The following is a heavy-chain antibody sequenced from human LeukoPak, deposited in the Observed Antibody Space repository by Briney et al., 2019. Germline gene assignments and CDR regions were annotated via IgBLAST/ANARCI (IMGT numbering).Heavy chain of an antibody. CDR2: ISSSSSYI. Sequence: GGSLRLSCAASGFTFSSYRMNWVRQAPGKGLEWVSSISSSSSYIYYADSVKGRFTISRDNAKNSLYLQMNSLRAEDTAVYYCARTYYYDSSGPYYFDYWGQGTLVTVSS. CDR1: GFTFSSYR. J-gene: IGHJ4*02. CDR3: ARTYYYDSSGPYYFDY. V-gene: IGHV3-21*01. D-gene: IGHD3-22*01.